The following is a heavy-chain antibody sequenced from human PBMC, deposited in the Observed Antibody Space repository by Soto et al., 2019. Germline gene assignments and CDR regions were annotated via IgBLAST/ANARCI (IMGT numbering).Heavy chain of an antibody. CDR1: GDTFSSYA. CDR3: AREQGSYYYDSSGWSRGFANYYYYYGMDV. D-gene: IGHD3-22*01. V-gene: IGHV1-69*01. CDR2: IIPIFGTA. Sequence: QVQLVQSGAEVKKPGSSVKVSCKASGDTFSSYAISWVRQAPGQGLEWMGGIIPIFGTANNAQKSQGRVTVPADEFMSTAYMELSSLRSEDTAVYYCAREQGSYYYDSSGWSRGFANYYYYYGMDVWGQGTTVTVSS. J-gene: IGHJ6*02.